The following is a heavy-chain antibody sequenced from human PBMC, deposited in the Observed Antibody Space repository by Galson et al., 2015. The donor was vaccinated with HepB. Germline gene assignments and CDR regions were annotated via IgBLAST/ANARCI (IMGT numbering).Heavy chain of an antibody. Sequence: SLRLSCAASGFTFSSYSMNWVRQAPGKGLEWVSYISSSGSTIYYADSVKGRFTISRDNAKNSLYLQMNSLRDEDTAVYYCAGEYDFWSGRNHWYFDLWGRGTLVTVSS. CDR2: ISSSGSTI. J-gene: IGHJ2*01. CDR3: AGEYDFWSGRNHWYFDL. V-gene: IGHV3-48*02. D-gene: IGHD3-3*01. CDR1: GFTFSSYS.